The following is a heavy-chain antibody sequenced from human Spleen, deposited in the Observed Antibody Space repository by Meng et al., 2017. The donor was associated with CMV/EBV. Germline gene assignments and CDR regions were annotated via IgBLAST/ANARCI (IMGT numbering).Heavy chain of an antibody. CDR2: ISGSGGST. Sequence: GESLKISCAASGFTFSSYAMSWVRQAPGKGLEWVSAISGSGGSTYYADSVKGRFTISRDNSKNTLYLQMNSLRAEDTAVYYCAKFVGAGMGYYYYGMDVWGQGTTVTVSS. D-gene: IGHD4/OR15-4a*01. CDR3: AKFVGAGMGYYYYGMDV. CDR1: GFTFSSYA. J-gene: IGHJ6*02. V-gene: IGHV3-23*01.